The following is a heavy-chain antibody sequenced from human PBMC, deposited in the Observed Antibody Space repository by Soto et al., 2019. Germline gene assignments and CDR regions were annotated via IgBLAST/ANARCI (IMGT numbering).Heavy chain of an antibody. CDR1: GYTFTSYG. J-gene: IGHJ2*01. CDR2: ISAYNGNT. D-gene: IGHD2-15*01. Sequence: QVQLVQSGAEVKKPGASVKVSCKASGYTFTSYGISWVRQAPGQGLEWMGWISAYNGNTNYAQKLQGRVTMTTDTXXSXGXXELRSLRSDDTAVYYCARDQWGRPVVVVAATPLALWGRGTLVTVSS. V-gene: IGHV1-18*01. CDR3: ARDQWGRPVVVVAATPLAL.